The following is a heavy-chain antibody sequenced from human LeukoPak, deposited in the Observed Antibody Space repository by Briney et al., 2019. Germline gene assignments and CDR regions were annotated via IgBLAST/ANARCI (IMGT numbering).Heavy chain of an antibody. Sequence: PGGSLRLSCAASGFTFSSYEMNWVRQAPGKGLEWVSSISSSSSYIYYADSVKGRFTISRDNAKNSLYLQMNSLRAEDTAVYYCARDHFYGSGSYYYYMDVWGKGTTVTVSS. CDR3: ARDHFYGSGSYYYYMDV. D-gene: IGHD3-10*01. V-gene: IGHV3-21*01. J-gene: IGHJ6*03. CDR2: ISSSSSYI. CDR1: GFTFSSYE.